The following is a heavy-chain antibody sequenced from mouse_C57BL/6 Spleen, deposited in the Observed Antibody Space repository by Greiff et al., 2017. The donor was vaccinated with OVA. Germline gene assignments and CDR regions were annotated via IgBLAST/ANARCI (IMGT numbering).Heavy chain of an antibody. V-gene: IGHV14-4*01. J-gene: IGHJ2*01. Sequence: EVQRVESGAELVRPGASVKLSCTASGFNIKDDYMHWVKQRPEQGLEWIGWIDPENGDTEYASKFQGKATITADTSSNTAYLQLSSLTSEDTAVYYCTYGSSYDYWGQGTTLTVSS. D-gene: IGHD1-1*01. CDR3: TYGSSYDY. CDR2: IDPENGDT. CDR1: GFNIKDDY.